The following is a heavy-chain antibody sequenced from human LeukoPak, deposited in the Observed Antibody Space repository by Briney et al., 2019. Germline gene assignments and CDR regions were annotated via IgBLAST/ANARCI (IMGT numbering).Heavy chain of an antibody. Sequence: GASVKVSCKASGYPFNNYDINWVRQATGQGLEWMGWMNPHSDKTGYAQNFQGRVTMTRDTSISTAYMELSSLRSEDTAVYYCARLSSHYGDYKVDPWGQGTLVTVSS. D-gene: IGHD4-17*01. CDR2: MNPHSDKT. J-gene: IGHJ5*02. CDR3: ARLSSHYGDYKVDP. V-gene: IGHV1-8*01. CDR1: GYPFNNYD.